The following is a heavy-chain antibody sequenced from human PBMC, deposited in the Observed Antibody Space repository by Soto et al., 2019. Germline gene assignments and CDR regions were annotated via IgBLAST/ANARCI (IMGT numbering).Heavy chain of an antibody. CDR1: GFTFSSYG. V-gene: IGHV3-33*01. CDR2: IWYDGSNK. J-gene: IGHJ5*02. Sequence: LRLSFAASGFTFSSYGMHWVRQAPGKGLEWVAVIWYDGSNKYYADSVKGRFTISRDNSKNTLYLQRNSLRAEDTAVYYCATDQSGYSYGGPFGPWGQGTLVTVSS. CDR3: ATDQSGYSYGGPFGP. D-gene: IGHD5-18*01.